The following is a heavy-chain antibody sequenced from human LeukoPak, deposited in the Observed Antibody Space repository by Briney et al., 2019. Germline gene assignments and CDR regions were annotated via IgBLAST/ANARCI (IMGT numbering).Heavy chain of an antibody. CDR3: ARGADYYDSSGYGNWFDP. J-gene: IGHJ5*02. Sequence: NPSETLSLTCTVSGGSISSGSYYWSWIRQPAGKGLEWIGRIYTSGSTNYNPSLKSRVTISVDTSKNQFSLKLSSVTAADTAVYYCARGADYYDSSGYGNWFDPWGQGTLVTVSS. V-gene: IGHV4-61*02. D-gene: IGHD3-22*01. CDR1: GGSISSGSYY. CDR2: IYTSGST.